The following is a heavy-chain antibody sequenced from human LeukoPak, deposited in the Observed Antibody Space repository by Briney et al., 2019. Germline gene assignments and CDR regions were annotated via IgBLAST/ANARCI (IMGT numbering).Heavy chain of an antibody. Sequence: PETLSLTCTVSGGSISSHYWSWIRQPPGKGLEWIGYIYYSGSTNYNPSLKSRVTISVDTSKNQFSLKLSSVTAADTAVYYCARVGHDLWSGYPWFDPWGQGTLVTVSS. V-gene: IGHV4-59*11. CDR1: GGSISSHY. CDR3: ARVGHDLWSGYPWFDP. D-gene: IGHD3-3*01. CDR2: IYYSGST. J-gene: IGHJ5*02.